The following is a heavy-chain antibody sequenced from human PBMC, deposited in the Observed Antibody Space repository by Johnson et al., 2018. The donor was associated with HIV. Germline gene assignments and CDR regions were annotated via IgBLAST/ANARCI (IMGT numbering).Heavy chain of an antibody. D-gene: IGHD3-10*01. CDR2: INLYGGST. CDR3: ARNYGSGSYFCNDAFDM. J-gene: IGHJ3*02. V-gene: IGHV3-20*04. CDR1: GFTFDDYG. Sequence: VQLVESGGGVVRPGGSLRVSCAASGFTFDDYGMSWVRQAPGKGLEWVSGINLYGGSTGYADSVKERFPIPRDNAKNSLYLHMNSLRAEDTAFYYCARNYGSGSYFCNDAFDMWGQGTMVTVSS.